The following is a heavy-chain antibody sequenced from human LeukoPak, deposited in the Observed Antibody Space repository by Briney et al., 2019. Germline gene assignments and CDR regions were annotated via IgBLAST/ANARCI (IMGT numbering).Heavy chain of an antibody. J-gene: IGHJ5*02. CDR1: GGSISSYY. CDR2: IYYSGST. Sequence: SETLSLTCTVSGGSISSYYWSWIRQPPGKGLEWIGYIYYSGSTNYNPSLKSRVTISVDTSKNQFSLKLSSVTAADTAVYCCARAFYDSSLGWFDPWGQGTLVTVSS. D-gene: IGHD3-22*01. V-gene: IGHV4-59*08. CDR3: ARAFYDSSLGWFDP.